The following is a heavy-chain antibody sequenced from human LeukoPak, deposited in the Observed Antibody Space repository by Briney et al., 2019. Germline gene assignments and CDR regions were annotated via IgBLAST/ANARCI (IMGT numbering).Heavy chain of an antibody. V-gene: IGHV4-34*01. D-gene: IGHD3-3*01. Sequence: KSSETLSLTCAVYGGSFSGYYWSWIRQPPGKGLEWIGEINHSGSTNYNPSLKSRVTISVDTSKNQFSLKLSSVTAADTAVYYCARGVGFLEWSNWFDPWGQGTLVTVSS. CDR2: INHSGST. J-gene: IGHJ5*02. CDR1: GGSFSGYY. CDR3: ARGVGFLEWSNWFDP.